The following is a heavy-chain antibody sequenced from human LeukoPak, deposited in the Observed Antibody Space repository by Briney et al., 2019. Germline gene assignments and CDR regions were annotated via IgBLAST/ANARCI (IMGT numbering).Heavy chain of an antibody. CDR1: GYSISSDYY. Sequence: SETLSLTCSVSGYSISSDYYWGWIRQPPGKGLEWIGSIYHSGRTYYNPSLKSRVTISVDTSKNQFSLKLTSVTAADTAVYFCARTHYYGQPHFDYWGQGTLLTVSS. CDR3: ARTHYYGQPHFDY. V-gene: IGHV4-38-2*01. J-gene: IGHJ4*02. D-gene: IGHD3-10*01. CDR2: IYHSGRT.